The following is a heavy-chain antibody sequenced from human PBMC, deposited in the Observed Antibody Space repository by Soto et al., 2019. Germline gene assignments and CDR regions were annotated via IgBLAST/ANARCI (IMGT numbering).Heavy chain of an antibody. J-gene: IGHJ4*02. D-gene: IGHD6-6*01. Sequence: QVQLQQWGAGLLKPSETLSLTCAVYGGSFSGYYWSWNRQPPGKGPEWMGEINHSGNTNYNPSLKIRVTTSVDTAKNQFSLKLSSVTAADTAVYYCARGIRDVYSCSSKVYFDYWGQGTLVTVSS. CDR1: GGSFSGYY. CDR3: ARGIRDVYSCSSKVYFDY. CDR2: INHSGNT. V-gene: IGHV4-34*01.